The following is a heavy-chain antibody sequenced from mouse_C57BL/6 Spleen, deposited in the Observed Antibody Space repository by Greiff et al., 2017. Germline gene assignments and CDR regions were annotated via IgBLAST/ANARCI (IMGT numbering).Heavy chain of an antibody. J-gene: IGHJ3*01. Sequence: QVQLKESGAELVRPGTSVKVSCKASGYAFTNYLIEWVKQRPGQGLEWIGVINPGSGGTNYNEKFKGKATLTADKSSSTAYLQLSSLTSEDSAVYVCARGGYGSSYRFAYWGQGTLVTVSA. CDR3: ARGGYGSSYRFAY. CDR1: GYAFTNYL. CDR2: INPGSGGT. D-gene: IGHD1-1*01. V-gene: IGHV1-54*01.